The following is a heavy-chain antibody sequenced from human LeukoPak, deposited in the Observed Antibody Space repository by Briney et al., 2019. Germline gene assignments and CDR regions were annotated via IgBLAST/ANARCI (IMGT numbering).Heavy chain of an antibody. V-gene: IGHV5-51*01. CDR2: IYPGDSDT. D-gene: IGHD5-18*01. J-gene: IGHJ4*02. CDR1: GYSLTSYW. CDR3: ARHRGGYSYVIDY. Sequence: GESLKISCRGSGYSLTSYWIGWVRQMPGKGLEWMGIIYPGDSDTRYSPSFQGQVTISADKSIGTAYLQWSSLKAPDTAMFYCARHRGGYSYVIDYWGQGTLVTVSS.